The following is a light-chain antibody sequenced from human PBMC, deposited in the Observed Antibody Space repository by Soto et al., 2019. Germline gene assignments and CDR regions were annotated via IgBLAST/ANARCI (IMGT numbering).Light chain of an antibody. CDR3: QQYNNWWT. J-gene: IGKJ1*01. CDR2: GAS. V-gene: IGKV3-15*01. Sequence: EIVMTQSPATLSMSPGERATLSCRASQSVSSSLAWYQQKPGQAPRLLIYGASTRATGIPDRFSGSGSETEFTLTISSLQAEDVAIYYCQQYNNWWTFGQGTKVEIE. CDR1: QSVSSS.